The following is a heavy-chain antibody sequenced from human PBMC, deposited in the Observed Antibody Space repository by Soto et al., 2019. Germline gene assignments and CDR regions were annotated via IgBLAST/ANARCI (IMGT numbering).Heavy chain of an antibody. CDR3: ARREGAVAVSSAFDI. J-gene: IGHJ3*02. CDR1: GGSLSSYY. D-gene: IGHD6-19*01. Sequence: SETLSLTCVVSGGSLSSYYWSWIRQPPGKGLEWIGYIYYSGSTYYNPSLRSRVTISVDTSKNQFSLKLSSVTAADTAVYYCARREGAVAVSSAFDIWGQGTMVTVSS. V-gene: IGHV4-59*08. CDR2: IYYSGST.